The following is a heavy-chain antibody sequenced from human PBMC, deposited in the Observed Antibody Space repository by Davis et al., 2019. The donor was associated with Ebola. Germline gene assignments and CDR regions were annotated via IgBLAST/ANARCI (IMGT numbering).Heavy chain of an antibody. D-gene: IGHD3-16*01. CDR3: ARQPRSTRSPEYYHVLDV. J-gene: IGHJ6*02. CDR2: IFYTGST. V-gene: IGHV4-59*11. CDR1: RGSISSHF. Sequence: PSETLSLTCAVSRGSISSHFWSWIRQSPGQGLEWIGSIFYTGSTNLNPSLRSRVTLSVDRPKNQFSLNLTSVTAADTAVYFCARQPRSTRSPEYYHVLDVWGQGTTVVVSS.